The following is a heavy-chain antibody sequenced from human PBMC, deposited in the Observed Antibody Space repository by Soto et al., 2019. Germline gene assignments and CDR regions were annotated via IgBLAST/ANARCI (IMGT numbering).Heavy chain of an antibody. Sequence: QVQLVQSGAEVEKPGASVKVSCRASGYTFTSYYIHWVRQAPGQGLEWMGRVNPRDGSTKYAQKFRGRVTMTSDTSTSTLYMELSSLTSEDTAVYYCILRVELDYWGQGTLVTISS. CDR3: ILRVELDY. CDR2: VNPRDGST. D-gene: IGHD3-3*01. CDR1: GYTFTSYY. J-gene: IGHJ4*02. V-gene: IGHV1-46*01.